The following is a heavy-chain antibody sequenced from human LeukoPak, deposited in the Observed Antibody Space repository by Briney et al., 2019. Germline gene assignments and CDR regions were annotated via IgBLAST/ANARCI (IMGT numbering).Heavy chain of an antibody. V-gene: IGHV4-59*01. Sequence: PSETLSLTCTVSGGSISSYYWSWIRQPPGKGLEWIGYIYYSGSTNYNPSLKSRVTISVDTSKNQFSLKLSSVTAADTAVYYCARGFGFGDPNGVFDPWGQGTLVTVSS. CDR3: ARGFGFGDPNGVFDP. CDR2: IYYSGST. J-gene: IGHJ5*02. CDR1: GGSISSYY. D-gene: IGHD3-10*01.